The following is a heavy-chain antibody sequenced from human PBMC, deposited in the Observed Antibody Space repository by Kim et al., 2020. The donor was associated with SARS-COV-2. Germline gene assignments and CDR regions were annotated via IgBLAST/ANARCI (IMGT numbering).Heavy chain of an antibody. CDR3: AKHPYSSSSDFDY. Sequence: AHSVKSLFTISRDNSESTLYLQMNSLRAEDTAVYYCAKHPYSSSSDFDYWGQGTLVTVSS. D-gene: IGHD6-6*01. V-gene: IGHV3-23*01. J-gene: IGHJ4*02.